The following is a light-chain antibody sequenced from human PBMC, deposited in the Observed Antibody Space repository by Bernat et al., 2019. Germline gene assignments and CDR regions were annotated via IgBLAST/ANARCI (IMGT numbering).Light chain of an antibody. CDR1: NSNIGAGYA. V-gene: IGLV1-40*01. J-gene: IGLJ1*01. CDR3: QSYDRTLSARYV. CDR2: ANN. Sequence: QSVLTQPPSVSGAPGQRVTISCAGNNSNIGAGYAVHWYKQLPGAAPILVISANNNRPSGVPDRFSGSKSGTSASLAITGLQPEDEGDYYCQSYDRTLSARYVFGTGTKVTVL.